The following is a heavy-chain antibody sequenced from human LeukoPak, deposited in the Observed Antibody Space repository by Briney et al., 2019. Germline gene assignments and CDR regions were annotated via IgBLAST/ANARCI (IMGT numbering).Heavy chain of an antibody. CDR2: IDIDRNTT. J-gene: IGHJ2*01. D-gene: IGHD5-18*01. Sequence: PGGSLRLSCVASGLAFSSYWMNWVRQAPGKGLVWVARIDIDRNTTIYADPGKGRFTTSRDIAKKTLYLQMNSLRVEDTAVYYCARAGYGYFDLWGRGTLVTVSS. V-gene: IGHV3-74*01. CDR1: GLAFSSYW. CDR3: ARAGYGYFDL.